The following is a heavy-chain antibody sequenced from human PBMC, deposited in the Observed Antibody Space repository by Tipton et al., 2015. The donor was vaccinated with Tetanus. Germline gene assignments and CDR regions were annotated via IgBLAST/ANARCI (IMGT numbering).Heavy chain of an antibody. D-gene: IGHD6-13*01. V-gene: IGHV3-21*04. CDR1: GFTFSDFW. CDR2: ITGSSSYI. Sequence: SLRLSCAASGFTFSDFWMHWVRQAPGKGLEWVSSITGSSSYIYYADSVKGRFTISRDNAKNSLYLQMNSLRAEDTALYYCAKDSKSGLGLAAGTRDTNFQHWGQGTLVTVSS. J-gene: IGHJ1*01. CDR3: AKDSKSGLGLAAGTRDTNFQH.